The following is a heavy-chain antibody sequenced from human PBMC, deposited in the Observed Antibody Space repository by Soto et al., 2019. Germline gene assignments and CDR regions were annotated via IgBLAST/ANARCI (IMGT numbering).Heavy chain of an antibody. CDR1: GFTVSSNY. V-gene: IGHV3-53*01. J-gene: IGHJ6*02. D-gene: IGHD3-22*01. CDR3: AREYYDSSGYPSMDV. CDR2: IYSGGST. Sequence: GGSLRLSCAASGFTVSSNYMSWVRQAPGKGLEWVSVIYSGGSTYYADSVKGRFTISRDNSKNTLYLQMNSLRAEDTAVYYCAREYYDSSGYPSMDVWGQGTTVTVSS.